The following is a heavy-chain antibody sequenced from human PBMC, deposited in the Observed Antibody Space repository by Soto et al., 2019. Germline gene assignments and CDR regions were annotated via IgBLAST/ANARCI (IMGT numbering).Heavy chain of an antibody. Sequence: EVQVVESGGGLMQPGGSLRLSCAGSGFTFSNYNMDWVRQAPGKGLEWISYISTTSRTIFYADSVKGRFTISRDNARNSLFLQMNSLRDEDTAVYYCARDGSRGYDMDVWGQGTTVIVSS. CDR1: GFTFSNYN. CDR3: ARDGSRGYDMDV. CDR2: ISTTSRTI. D-gene: IGHD1-1*01. J-gene: IGHJ6*02. V-gene: IGHV3-48*02.